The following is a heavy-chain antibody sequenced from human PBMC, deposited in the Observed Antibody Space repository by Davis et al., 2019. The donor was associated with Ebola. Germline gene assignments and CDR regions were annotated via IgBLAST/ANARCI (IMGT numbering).Heavy chain of an antibody. J-gene: IGHJ3*02. D-gene: IGHD1-26*01. CDR2: LCTSADT. V-gene: IGHV3-23*01. CDR3: AKDTSNIWFDI. CDR1: GFIFSSYV. Sequence: GGSLRLSCAASGFIFSSYVMSWVRQAPGKGLEWVSTLCTSADTYYAESVKGRFTISRDNSKNTRYLQMNGLRVEDTAIYYCAKDTSNIWFDIWGQGTMVTVSS.